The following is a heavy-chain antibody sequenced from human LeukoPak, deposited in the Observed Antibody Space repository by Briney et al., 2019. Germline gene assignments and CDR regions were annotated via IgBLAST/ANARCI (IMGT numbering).Heavy chain of an antibody. CDR3: ARDLGYGDYAQEGY. CDR1: GCTFSSYA. Sequence: HSGGSLRLSCAASGCTFSSYAMHWVRQAPGKGLEWVAVISYDGSNKYYADSVKGRFTISRDNSKNTLYLQMNSLRAEDTAVYYCARDLGYGDYAQEGYWGQGTLVTVSS. CDR2: ISYDGSNK. J-gene: IGHJ4*02. V-gene: IGHV3-30-3*01. D-gene: IGHD4-17*01.